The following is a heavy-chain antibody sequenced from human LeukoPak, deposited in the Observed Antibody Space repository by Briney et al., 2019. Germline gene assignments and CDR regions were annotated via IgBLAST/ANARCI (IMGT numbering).Heavy chain of an antibody. V-gene: IGHV1-69*04. CDR3: ARGGLEWLYYYYYYGMDV. CDR1: GYTFTSYD. J-gene: IGHJ6*04. CDR2: IIPIFGIA. Sequence: SVKVSCKASGYTFTSYDINWVRQATGQGLEWMGRIIPIFGIANYAQKFQGRVTITADKSTSTAYMELGSLRSEDTAVYYCARGGLEWLYYYYYYGMDVWGKGSTVTVSS. D-gene: IGHD3-3*01.